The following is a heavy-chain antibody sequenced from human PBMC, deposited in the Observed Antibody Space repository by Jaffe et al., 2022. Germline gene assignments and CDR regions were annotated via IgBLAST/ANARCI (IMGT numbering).Heavy chain of an antibody. D-gene: IGHD2-15*01. CDR3: AKVGQLLLGRAKPGMGAFDI. CDR1: GFTFSSYA. Sequence: EVQLLESGGGLVQPGGSLRLSCAASGFTFSSYAMSWVRQAPGKGLEWVSAISGSGGSTYYADSVKGRFTISRDNSKNTLYLQMNSLRAEDTAVYYCAKVGQLLLGRAKPGMGAFDIWGQGTMVTVSS. V-gene: IGHV3-23*01. CDR2: ISGSGGST. J-gene: IGHJ3*02.